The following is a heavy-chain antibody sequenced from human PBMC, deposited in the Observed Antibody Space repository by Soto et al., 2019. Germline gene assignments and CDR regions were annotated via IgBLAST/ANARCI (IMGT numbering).Heavy chain of an antibody. D-gene: IGHD2-15*01. J-gene: IGHJ6*03. CDR1: GFTVSSNY. Sequence: GGSLRLSCAASGFTVSSNYMSWVRQAPGKGLEWVSVIYSGGSTYYADSVKGRFTISRDNSKNTLYLQMNSLRAEDTAVYYCARSYCSGGSCSYVRHMNYYYYMDVWGKGTTVTVSS. V-gene: IGHV3-66*01. CDR3: ARSYCSGGSCSYVRHMNYYYYMDV. CDR2: IYSGGST.